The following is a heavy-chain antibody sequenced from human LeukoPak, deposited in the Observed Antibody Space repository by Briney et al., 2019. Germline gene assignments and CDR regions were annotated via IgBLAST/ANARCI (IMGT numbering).Heavy chain of an antibody. V-gene: IGHV3-48*02. J-gene: IGHJ4*02. D-gene: IGHD2-21*02. Sequence: GGSLRLSCAASGFTFSDYRMNWVRQAPGKGLERISYISGRSSTIYYADSVKGRFTISRDNAKTSLYLQMNSLRDEDTAVYYCARATRGGDFSRGYYFDYWGQGTLVTVSS. CDR1: GFTFSDYR. CDR3: ARATRGGDFSRGYYFDY. CDR2: ISGRSSTI.